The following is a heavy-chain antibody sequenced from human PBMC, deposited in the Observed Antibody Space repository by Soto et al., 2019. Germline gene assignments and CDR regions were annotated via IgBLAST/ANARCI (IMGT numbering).Heavy chain of an antibody. Sequence: GASVNVSCKASGGTFSSYTISWVRQAPGQGLEWMGRIIPILGIANYAQKFQGRVTITADKSTSTAYMELSSLRSEDTAVYYCASSSGEQQLAPDDAFDIWGQGTMVTVSS. CDR2: IIPILGIA. CDR3: ASSSGEQQLAPDDAFDI. V-gene: IGHV1-69*02. J-gene: IGHJ3*02. CDR1: GGTFSSYT. D-gene: IGHD6-13*01.